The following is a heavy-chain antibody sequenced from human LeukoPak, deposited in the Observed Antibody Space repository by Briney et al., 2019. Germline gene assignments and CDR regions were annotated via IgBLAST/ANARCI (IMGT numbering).Heavy chain of an antibody. D-gene: IGHD1-26*01. CDR3: ASVGATGLGAFDI. CDR2: INSDGSNT. J-gene: IGHJ3*02. V-gene: IGHV3-74*01. Sequence: GGPLRLSCAASGFIFRSHWMHWVRHAPGKGLVWVSRINSDGSNTRNADSVKGRFTISRDNAKNTLFLQMNSLRVEDTAVYYCASVGATGLGAFDIWGQGTMVTVSS. CDR1: GFIFRSHW.